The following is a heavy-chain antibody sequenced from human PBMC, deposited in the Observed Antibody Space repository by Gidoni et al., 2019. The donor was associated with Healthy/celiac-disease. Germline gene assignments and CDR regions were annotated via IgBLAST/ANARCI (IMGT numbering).Heavy chain of an antibody. V-gene: IGHV3-30*18. CDR3: AKDRVGGIAAAAEYFQH. Sequence: QVQLVESGGGVVLPGRSLRLPCAASGCALLSYGMHWVRQAPGKGLEWVAVISYDGSNKYYADSVKGRFTISRDNSKNTLYLQMNSLRAEDTAVYYCAKDRVGGIAAAAEYFQHWGQGTLVTVSS. CDR2: ISYDGSNK. CDR1: GCALLSYG. D-gene: IGHD6-13*01. J-gene: IGHJ1*01.